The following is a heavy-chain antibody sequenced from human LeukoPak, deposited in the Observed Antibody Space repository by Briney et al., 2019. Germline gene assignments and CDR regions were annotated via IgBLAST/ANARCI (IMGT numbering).Heavy chain of an antibody. CDR2: ISDNGNSV. CDR3: AKDLGSSWDYYYYGMDV. Sequence: AGGSLRLSCAASGFPFSSYAVTWVRQVPGKGPEWVAGISDNGNSVSYADSVKGRFGISRDNSKNTLYLQMNSLRAEDTAVYYCAKDLGSSWDYYYYGMDVWGQGTTVTVSS. V-gene: IGHV3-23*01. J-gene: IGHJ6*02. D-gene: IGHD6-13*01. CDR1: GFPFSSYA.